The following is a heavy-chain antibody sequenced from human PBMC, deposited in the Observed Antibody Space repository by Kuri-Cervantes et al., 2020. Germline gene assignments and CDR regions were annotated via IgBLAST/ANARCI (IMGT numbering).Heavy chain of an antibody. V-gene: IGHV3-33*01. CDR2: IWYDGSNK. J-gene: IGHJ5*02. CDR3: ARTSCSSTSCYKGAGWFDP. D-gene: IGHD2-2*02. CDR1: GFTFSSYG. Sequence: GESLKISCAASGFTFSSYGMHWVRQAPGKGLEWVAVIWYDGSNKYYADSVKGRFTISRDNSKNTLYLQMNSLRAEDTAVYYCARTSCSSTSCYKGAGWFDPWGQGTLVTVSS.